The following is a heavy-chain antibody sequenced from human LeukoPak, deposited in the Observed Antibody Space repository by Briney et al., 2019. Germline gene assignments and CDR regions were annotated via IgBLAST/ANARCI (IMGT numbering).Heavy chain of an antibody. Sequence: GGSLRLSCAASGFTFSSYGMHWVRQAPGKGLEWVAVIWYGGSNKYYADSVKGRFTISRDNAKNSLYLQMNSLRAEDTAVYYCAKESFGYCSGGSCLGPRWFDPWGQGTLVTVSS. CDR1: GFTFSSYG. J-gene: IGHJ5*02. CDR2: IWYGGSNK. D-gene: IGHD2-15*01. CDR3: AKESFGYCSGGSCLGPRWFDP. V-gene: IGHV3-33*03.